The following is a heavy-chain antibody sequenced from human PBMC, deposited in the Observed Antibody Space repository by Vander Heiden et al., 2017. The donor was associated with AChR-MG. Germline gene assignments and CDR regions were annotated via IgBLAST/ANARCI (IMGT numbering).Heavy chain of an antibody. CDR1: GYTLPSYD. J-gene: IGHJ4*02. CDR2: MNPNSGNT. V-gene: IGHV1-8*01. CDR3: ARGNVSPGSGSGSYVRY. Sequence: QVQLVQSGAEVKKPGASVKVYCKASGYTLPSYDINWVRQATGQGLEWMGWMNPNSGNTGYAQNFQGRVTMTRNNSISTAYMELSSLRSEDTAVYFCARGNVSPGSGSGSYVRYWGQGTLVTVSS. D-gene: IGHD3-10*01.